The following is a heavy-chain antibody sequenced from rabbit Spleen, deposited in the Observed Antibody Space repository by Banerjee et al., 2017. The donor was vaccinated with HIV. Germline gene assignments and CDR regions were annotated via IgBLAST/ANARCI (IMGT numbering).Heavy chain of an antibody. CDR3: ARDGAGGSYFAL. D-gene: IGHD8-1*01. CDR1: GIDFTKYY. Sequence: QLTETGGGLVQPGGSLTLSCKASGIDFTKYYITWVRQAPGKGLEWIGYIDPVFGITYYASWVNGRFSISRENAQNTVFLQMTSLTAADTATYFCARDGAGGSYFALWGQGTLVT. CDR2: IDPVFGIT. V-gene: IGHV1S7*01. J-gene: IGHJ3*01.